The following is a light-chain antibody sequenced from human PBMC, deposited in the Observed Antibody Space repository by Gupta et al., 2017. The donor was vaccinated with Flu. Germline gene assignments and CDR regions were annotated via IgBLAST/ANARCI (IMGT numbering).Light chain of an antibody. J-gene: IGLJ3*02. CDR2: YDR. V-gene: IGLV1-40*01. CDR3: QDSDTSRSGCV. Sequence: QSVLTQPPSVSGAPGQRVTISCTGGSSNIGAGYGVHWYQQLHRSVTNLLIDYDRRRPSGIPDRFSGSTSGTYASPVTIGVQAEDEADDYYQDSDTSRSGCVFGGGTKLTVL. CDR1: SSNIGAGYG.